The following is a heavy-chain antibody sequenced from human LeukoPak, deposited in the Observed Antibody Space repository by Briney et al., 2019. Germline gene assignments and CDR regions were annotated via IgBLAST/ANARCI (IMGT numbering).Heavy chain of an antibody. CDR3: AREGWDENYFDY. V-gene: IGHV3-74*01. Sequence: GGSLRLSCAASGFTFSTYWMHWVRQAPGKGLVWVSRINNDGTNTYYADSVKGRFTISRDNAKNTLFLQMNTLRAEDTAMYYCAREGWDENYFDYWGQGTLVTVSS. CDR1: GFTFSTYW. J-gene: IGHJ4*02. CDR2: INNDGTNT. D-gene: IGHD1-26*01.